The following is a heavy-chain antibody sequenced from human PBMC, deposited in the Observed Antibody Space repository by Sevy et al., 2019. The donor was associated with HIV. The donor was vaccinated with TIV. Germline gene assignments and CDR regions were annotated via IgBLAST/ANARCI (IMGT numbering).Heavy chain of an antibody. CDR2: ISTSGSTI. CDR3: ARSYSSSWYILYYFEY. CDR1: GFFFSHYE. V-gene: IGHV3-48*03. Sequence: GGSLRLSCKASGFFFSHYEMNWVRQAPGKGLEWVSYISTSGSTIYYADSMKGRFTVSRDNAKNSLYLQMNSLRADDTAVYYCARSYSSSWYILYYFEYWGQGTPVTVSS. J-gene: IGHJ4*02. D-gene: IGHD6-13*01.